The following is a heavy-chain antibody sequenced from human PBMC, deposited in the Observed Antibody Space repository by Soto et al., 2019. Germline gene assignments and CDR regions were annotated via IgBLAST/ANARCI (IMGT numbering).Heavy chain of an antibody. J-gene: IGHJ6*02. D-gene: IGHD6-25*01. CDR3: VKDAPRLCV. CDR2: ICRDGGCT. Sequence: EVQLLESGGGLVQPGGSLRLSCAASEVTFSTYPMTWVRQAPGKGLEWVSSICRDGGCTSYADYVKGRFTISRHNSKNTRYLQMNCLRAEDTAVYYCVKDAPRLCVWGQGTTVNVSS. CDR1: EVTFSTYP. V-gene: IGHV3-23*01.